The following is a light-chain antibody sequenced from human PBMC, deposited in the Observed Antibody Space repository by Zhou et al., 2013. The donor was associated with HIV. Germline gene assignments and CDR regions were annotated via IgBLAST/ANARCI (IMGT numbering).Light chain of an antibody. CDR2: AAS. Sequence: DIQMTQSPSSLSASVGDRVTITCRASQGISNYLAWYQLKPGKVPKLLIYAASTLQSGIPPRFGGSGSGTDFTLTISSLQPEDVATYYCQKYNSAPRTFGQGTKVEIK. J-gene: IGKJ1*01. CDR1: QGISNY. CDR3: QKYNSAPRT. V-gene: IGKV1-27*01.